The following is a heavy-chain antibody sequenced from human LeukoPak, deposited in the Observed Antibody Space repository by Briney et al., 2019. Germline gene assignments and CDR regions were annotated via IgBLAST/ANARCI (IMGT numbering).Heavy chain of an antibody. J-gene: IGHJ1*01. CDR2: ISGSGGST. CDR1: GGSISSDY. V-gene: IGHV3-23*01. Sequence: PSETLSLTCTVSGGSISSDYWSWIRQPPGKGLEWVSAISGSGGSTYYADSVKGRFTISRDNSKNTLYLQMNSLRAEDTAVYYCAKDPPLWLRPAEYFQHWGQGTLVTVSS. CDR3: AKDPPLWLRPAEYFQH. D-gene: IGHD2-21*01.